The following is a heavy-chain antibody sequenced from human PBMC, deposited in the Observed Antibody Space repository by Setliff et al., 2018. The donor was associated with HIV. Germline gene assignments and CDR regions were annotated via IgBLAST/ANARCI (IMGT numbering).Heavy chain of an antibody. CDR2: LFYGGST. Sequence: LTCAVSGYSISSGYYWGWIRQPPGKGLEWIGSLFYGGSTHYTPSLKSRVSISVDTSKNQFSLKLSSVTAADTAVYYCVRERDDLTGYYQDYWGQGTLVTVSS. CDR3: VRERDDLTGYYQDY. CDR1: GYSISSGYY. V-gene: IGHV4-38-2*02. D-gene: IGHD3-9*01. J-gene: IGHJ4*02.